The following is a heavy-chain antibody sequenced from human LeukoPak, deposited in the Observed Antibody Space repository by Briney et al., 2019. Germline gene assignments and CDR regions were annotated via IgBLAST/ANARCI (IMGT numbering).Heavy chain of an antibody. CDR2: ISSSGSAK. J-gene: IGHJ4*02. V-gene: IGHV3-48*03. D-gene: IGHD3-3*01. CDR1: GFTFSSYE. CDR3: AKDLNYDFWSGLGN. Sequence: GGSLRLSCAASGFTFSSYEMNWVRQAPGKGLEWVSYISSSGSAKYYADSVKGRFTISRDNAKNTLYLQMNSLRAEDTAVYYCAKDLNYDFWSGLGNWGQGTLVTVSS.